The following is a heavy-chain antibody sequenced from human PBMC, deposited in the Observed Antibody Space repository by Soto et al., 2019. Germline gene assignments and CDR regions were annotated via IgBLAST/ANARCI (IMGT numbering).Heavy chain of an antibody. CDR1: GGSISSGDYY. Sequence: SETLSLTCTVSGGSISSGDYYWSWIRQPPGKGLEWIGYIYYSGSTYYNPSLKSRVTISVDTSKNQFSLKLSSVTAADTAVYYCARGSYVLFRSWDNWFGPWGQGTLVTVSS. CDR3: ARGSYVLFRSWDNWFGP. CDR2: IYYSGST. J-gene: IGHJ5*02. V-gene: IGHV4-30-4*01. D-gene: IGHD3-10*01.